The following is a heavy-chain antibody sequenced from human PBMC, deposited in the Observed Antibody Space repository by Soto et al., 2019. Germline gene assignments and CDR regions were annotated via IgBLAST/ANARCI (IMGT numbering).Heavy chain of an antibody. J-gene: IGHJ6*02. CDR1: GGSVSGYY. Sequence: SETLSLTCTVSGGSVSGYYWGWIRQLPGKGLEWIGCMYNTGSSGYNPSFKSRVTISVDTSKNQFSLKLNSVTAADTAVYYCARDLWGYCGTDCYPLDVWGQGTTVT. V-gene: IGHV4-59*02. CDR2: MYNTGSS. D-gene: IGHD2-21*02. CDR3: ARDLWGYCGTDCYPLDV.